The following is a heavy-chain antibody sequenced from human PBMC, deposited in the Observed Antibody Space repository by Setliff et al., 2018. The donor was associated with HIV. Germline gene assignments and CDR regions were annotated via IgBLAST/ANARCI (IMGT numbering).Heavy chain of an antibody. Sequence: SVKVSCKASGGTFSSYAIYWVRQAPGQGLEWMGGTMPISGTPNYAQKFQGRVTITADESTNTAYMELRSLRSDDTALYYCARKPTGSPSDYWGQGTLVTVSS. V-gene: IGHV1-69*13. D-gene: IGHD2-2*01. CDR2: TMPISGTP. CDR3: ARKPTGSPSDY. CDR1: GGTFSSYA. J-gene: IGHJ4*02.